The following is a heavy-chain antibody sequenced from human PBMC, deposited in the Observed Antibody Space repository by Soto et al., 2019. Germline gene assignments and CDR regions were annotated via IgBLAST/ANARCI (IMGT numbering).Heavy chain of an antibody. D-gene: IGHD5-18*01. V-gene: IGHV1-46*01. CDR1: GYTFTSYY. J-gene: IGHJ6*02. Sequence: ASVKVSCKASGYTFTSYYMHWVRQAPGQGLEWMGIINPSGGSTSYAQKFQGRVTMTRDTSTSTVYMELSSLRSEDTAVYYCARDWVQLWFLGGGYGMDVWGQGTTVTVSS. CDR3: ARDWVQLWFLGGGYGMDV. CDR2: INPSGGST.